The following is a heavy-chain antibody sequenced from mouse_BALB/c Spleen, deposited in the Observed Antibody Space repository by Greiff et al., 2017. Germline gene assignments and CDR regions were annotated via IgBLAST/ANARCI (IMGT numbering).Heavy chain of an antibody. CDR2: IDPANGNT. Sequence: VHVKQSGAELVKPGASVKLSCTASGFNIKDTYMHWVKQRPEQGLEWIGRIDPANGNTKYDPKFQGKATITADTSSNTAYLQLSSLTSEDTAVYYCANYDGYYWGQGTTLTVSS. CDR1: GFNIKDTY. CDR3: ANYDGYY. D-gene: IGHD2-3*01. J-gene: IGHJ2*01. V-gene: IGHV14-3*02.